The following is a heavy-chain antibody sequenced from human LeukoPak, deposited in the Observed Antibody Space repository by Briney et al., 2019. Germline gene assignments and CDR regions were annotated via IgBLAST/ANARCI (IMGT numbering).Heavy chain of an antibody. V-gene: IGHV3-7*03. J-gene: IGHJ5*02. D-gene: IGHD2-21*01. CDR1: GLTFSSYW. CDR2: IKQDGSEK. Sequence: GGSLRLSCAASGLTFSSYWMSWVRQAPGKGLEWVANIKQDGSEKYYVDSVKGRFTISRDNAKNSLYLQMNSLRAEDTAVYYCARDVAPWGQGTLVTVSS. CDR3: ARDVAP.